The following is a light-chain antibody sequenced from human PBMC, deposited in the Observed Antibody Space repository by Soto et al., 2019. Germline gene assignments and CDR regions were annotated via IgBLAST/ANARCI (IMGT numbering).Light chain of an antibody. CDR2: GAS. Sequence: EIVLTQSPGTLSLSPGERATLSCRASQSVSSNYLAWYQQRPGQAPRLLIYGASTRAAGVPDRFSGSGSGTEFTLTINRLEPEDFAVFYCHQYDRSAIFTFGPGTKVDIK. J-gene: IGKJ3*01. CDR1: QSVSSNY. CDR3: HQYDRSAIFT. V-gene: IGKV3-20*01.